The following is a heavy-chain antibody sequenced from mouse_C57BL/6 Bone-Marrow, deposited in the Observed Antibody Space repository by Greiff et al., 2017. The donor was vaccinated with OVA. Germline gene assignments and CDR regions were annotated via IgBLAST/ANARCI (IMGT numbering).Heavy chain of an antibody. CDR1: GYTFTEYP. CDR2: FYPGSGSI. CDR3: ARHERGITTVGGGFDY. V-gene: IGHV1-62-2*01. D-gene: IGHD1-1*01. Sequence: VKLMESGAELVKPGASVKLSCKASGYTFTEYPIHWVKQRSGQGLEWIGWFYPGSGSIKYNEKFKDKATLTADKSSSTVYMELSRLTSEDSAVYFCARHERGITTVGGGFDYWGQGTTLTVSS. J-gene: IGHJ2*01.